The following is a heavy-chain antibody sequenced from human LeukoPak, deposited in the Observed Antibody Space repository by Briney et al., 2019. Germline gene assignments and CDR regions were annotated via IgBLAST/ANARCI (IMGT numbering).Heavy chain of an antibody. CDR1: GDSISSGGYY. CDR3: ARVGPYFDY. V-gene: IGHV4-30-2*01. J-gene: IGHJ4*02. CDR2: VHHSGSS. Sequence: PSETLSLTCTVSGDSISSGGYYWSWIRQPPGKGLEWIGYVHHSGSSFYNPSLKSRVTMSVDRSKNQFSLKLSSVTAADTAVYYCARVGPYFDYWGQGTLVTVSS.